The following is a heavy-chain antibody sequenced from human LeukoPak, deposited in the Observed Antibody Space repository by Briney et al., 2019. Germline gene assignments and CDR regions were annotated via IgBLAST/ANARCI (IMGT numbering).Heavy chain of an antibody. V-gene: IGHV3-30*01. D-gene: IGHD4/OR15-4a*01. CDR1: GFTFSNYH. J-gene: IGHJ4*02. Sequence: PGGSLRLSCAASGFTFSNYHMHWVRQAPGKGLEWVTLISYDGNNKYYADSVKGRFAISRDNSKNTLSLQMNSLRAEDTAMYYCARDDYGFGNWGQGTLVTVSS. CDR2: ISYDGNNK. CDR3: ARDDYGFGN.